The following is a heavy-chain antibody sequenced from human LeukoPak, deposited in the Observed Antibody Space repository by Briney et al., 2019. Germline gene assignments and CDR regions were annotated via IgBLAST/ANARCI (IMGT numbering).Heavy chain of an antibody. CDR1: GGTFSSYA. D-gene: IGHD2-2*02. CDR3: ARVGWVVTAAIPGGENWFDP. V-gene: IGHV1-69*13. Sequence: SVNVSCKASGGTFSSYAISWVRQAPGQGLEWMGGIIPIFGTANYAQKFQGRVTITADESTSTAYMELSSLRSEDTAVYYCARVGWVVTAAIPGGENWFDPWGQGTLVTVSS. CDR2: IIPIFGTA. J-gene: IGHJ5*02.